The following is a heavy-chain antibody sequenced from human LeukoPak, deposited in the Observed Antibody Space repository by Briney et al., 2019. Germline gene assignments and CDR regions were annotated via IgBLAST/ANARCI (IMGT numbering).Heavy chain of an antibody. CDR3: ARQRSPPNYYYYGMDV. J-gene: IGHJ6*02. CDR1: GGSNSSYY. CDR2: IYYSGST. V-gene: IGHV4-59*08. D-gene: IGHD2-15*01. Sequence: SETLSLTCTVSGGSNSSYYWSWIRQPPGKGLEWIGYIYYSGSTNYNPSLKSRVTISVDTSKNQFSLKLSSVTAADTAVYYCARQRSPPNYYYYGMDVWGQGTTVTVSS.